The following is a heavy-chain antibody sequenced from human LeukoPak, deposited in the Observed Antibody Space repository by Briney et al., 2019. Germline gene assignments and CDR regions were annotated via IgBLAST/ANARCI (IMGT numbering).Heavy chain of an antibody. D-gene: IGHD1/OR15-1a*01. CDR1: GGSISSSSYY. J-gene: IGHJ4*02. CDR3: ARRGFGTIDY. CDR2: IYYSGST. Sequence: SETLSLTCTVSGGSISSSSYYWGWIRQPPGKGLEWIGSIYYSGSTYHNPSLKSRVTISVDTSKNQFSLRLSSVTAADTAVYYCARRGFGTIDYWGQGTLVTVSS. V-gene: IGHV4-39*01.